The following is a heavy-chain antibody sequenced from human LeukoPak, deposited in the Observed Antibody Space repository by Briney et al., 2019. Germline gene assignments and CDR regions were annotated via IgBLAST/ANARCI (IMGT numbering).Heavy chain of an antibody. CDR2: IYYSGST. J-gene: IGHJ6*02. D-gene: IGHD1-1*01. CDR3: ARLPVTTYYYYGMDV. V-gene: IGHV4-59*08. CDR1: GGSISSYY. Sequence: SETLSLTCTVSGGSISSYYWSWIRQPPGKGLEWIGYIYYSGSTSYNPSLKSRVTISVDTSKNQFSLKLSSVTAADTAVYYCARLPVTTYYYYGMDVWGQGTTVTVSS.